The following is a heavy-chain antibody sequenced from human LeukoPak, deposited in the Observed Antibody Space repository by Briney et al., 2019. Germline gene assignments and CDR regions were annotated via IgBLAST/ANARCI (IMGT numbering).Heavy chain of an antibody. D-gene: IGHD3-22*01. Sequence: VTVTFTASGYTFTSYGISWVRQAPAQGLEWMGWISAYNGNTNYAQRLEGRVTIHTDTYTSTAYMELRTLRSDDTAVYYCARESYDSSGSLWGQGTLVTVSS. CDR3: ARESYDSSGSL. CDR1: GYTFTSYG. CDR2: ISAYNGNT. J-gene: IGHJ4*02. V-gene: IGHV1-18*01.